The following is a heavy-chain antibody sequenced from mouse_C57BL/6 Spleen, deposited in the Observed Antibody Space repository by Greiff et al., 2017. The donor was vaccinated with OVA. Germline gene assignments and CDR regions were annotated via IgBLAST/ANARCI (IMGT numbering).Heavy chain of an antibody. D-gene: IGHD1-1*01. Sequence: EVQLQQSGPELVKPGASVKISCKASGYTFTDYYMNWVKQSHGKSLEWIGDINPNNGGTSYNQKFKGKATLTVDKSSSTAYMELRSLTSEDSAVYYCAREGTTVVARGYFDVWGTGTTVTVSS. CDR1: GYTFTDYY. CDR3: AREGTTVVARGYFDV. CDR2: INPNNGGT. J-gene: IGHJ1*03. V-gene: IGHV1-26*01.